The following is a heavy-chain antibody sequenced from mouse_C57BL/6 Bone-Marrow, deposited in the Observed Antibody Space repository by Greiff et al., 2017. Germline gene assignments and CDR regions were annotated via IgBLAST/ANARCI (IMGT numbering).Heavy chain of an antibody. Sequence: EVQLQQSGPELVKPGASVKISCKASGYTFTDYYMNWVKQSHGKSLEWIGDINPNNGGTSYNQKFKGKATLTVDKSSSTAYMELRSLTSEDSAVYYCARRGVYYGSYYFDYWGQGTTLTVSS. V-gene: IGHV1-26*01. CDR1: GYTFTDYY. CDR3: ARRGVYYGSYYFDY. CDR2: INPNNGGT. D-gene: IGHD1-1*01. J-gene: IGHJ2*01.